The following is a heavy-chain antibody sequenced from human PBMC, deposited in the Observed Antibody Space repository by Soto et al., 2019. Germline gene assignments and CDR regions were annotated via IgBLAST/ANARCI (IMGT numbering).Heavy chain of an antibody. CDR3: ARGYKLWFTNMDV. CDR1: GFTFSSYD. D-gene: IGHD3-10*01. J-gene: IGHJ6*03. V-gene: IGHV3-13*01. Sequence: GSLRLSCAASGFTFSSYDMHWVRQATGKGLEWVSAIGTAGDTYYPGSVKGRFTISRENAKNSLYLQMNSLRAGDTAVYYWARGYKLWFTNMDVWGKATTVTVAS. CDR2: IGTAGDT.